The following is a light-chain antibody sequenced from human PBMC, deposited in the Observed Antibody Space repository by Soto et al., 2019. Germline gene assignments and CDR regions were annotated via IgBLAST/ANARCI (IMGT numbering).Light chain of an antibody. Sequence: DIQLTQSPSTLSASVGDRVIITCRASQTIGTWLAWYQERPGKATRLLIYKASTLERGVPSRFSGSGSGTEFTLTISILQPEDFATYYCHLYNTYSPSLGQGTKLEI. V-gene: IGKV1-5*03. CDR1: QTIGTW. CDR3: HLYNTYSPS. J-gene: IGKJ2*01. CDR2: KAS.